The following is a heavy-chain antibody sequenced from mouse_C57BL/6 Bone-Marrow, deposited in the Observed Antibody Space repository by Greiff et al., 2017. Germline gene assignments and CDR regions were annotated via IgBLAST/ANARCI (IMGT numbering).Heavy chain of an antibody. J-gene: IGHJ3*01. CDR2: IFPGSGST. V-gene: IGHV1-75*01. Sequence: QVQLQQSGPELVKPGASVSISCKASGYTFTDYYINWVKQRPGQGLEWIGWIFPGSGSTYYNEKFKGKATLTVDKSSSTAYMLLSSLTSDDSAVYFCARDYYSNAWFAYWGQATLVTVSA. D-gene: IGHD2-5*01. CDR1: GYTFTDYY. CDR3: ARDYYSNAWFAY.